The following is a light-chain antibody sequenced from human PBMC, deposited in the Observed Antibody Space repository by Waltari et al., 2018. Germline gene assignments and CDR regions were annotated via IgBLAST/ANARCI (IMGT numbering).Light chain of an antibody. V-gene: IGLV2-14*03. CDR1: RSAVGGPNY. CDR2: DVS. CDR3: SSYTSSSTRV. Sequence: QSTLTQPASVSGSPGQSITISCTGTRSAVGGPNYVSWYQQHPGKAPKLVIYDVSSRPSGVSNRFSGSKSGNTASLTIYGLQAEDEADYYCSSYTSSSTRVFGTGTRVTVL. J-gene: IGLJ1*01.